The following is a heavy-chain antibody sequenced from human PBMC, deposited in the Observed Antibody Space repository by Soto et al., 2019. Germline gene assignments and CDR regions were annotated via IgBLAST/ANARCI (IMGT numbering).Heavy chain of an antibody. J-gene: IGHJ4*02. D-gene: IGHD2-15*01. Sequence: QVQLVQSGTEVKNPGSSVKVSCKASGDTFSTYTTSWVRQAPGQGLEWMGRLVPILGITDYAQKFKGRLTITADRSTSTAYMELSSLRSDDTAVYYCARGRAEEVTALDNWGQGTLVTVSS. CDR3: ARGRAEEVTALDN. CDR1: GDTFSTYT. CDR2: LVPILGIT. V-gene: IGHV1-69*02.